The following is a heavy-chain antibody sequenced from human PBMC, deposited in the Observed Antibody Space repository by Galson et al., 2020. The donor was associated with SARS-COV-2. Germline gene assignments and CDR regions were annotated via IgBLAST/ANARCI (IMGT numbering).Heavy chain of an antibody. J-gene: IGHJ4*02. D-gene: IGHD3-3*01. V-gene: IGHV1-46*01. Sequence: ASVKVSCKASGYTFTSYYIHWVRQAPGQGLEWMGIIDPIGGTTAYAQKFQGRVTMTWDTSTSTVYMELRSLTSEDTAVYYCARVNYDYWSAYDYYFDYWGQVTLVTVAS. CDR3: ARVNYDYWSAYDYYFDY. CDR2: IDPIGGTT. CDR1: GYTFTSYY.